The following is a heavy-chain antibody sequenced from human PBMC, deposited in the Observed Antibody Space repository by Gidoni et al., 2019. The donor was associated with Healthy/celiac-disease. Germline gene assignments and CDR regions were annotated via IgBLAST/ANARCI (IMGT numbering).Heavy chain of an antibody. CDR1: GYTFTSYD. D-gene: IGHD3-10*01. Sequence: QVQLVQSGAEVTKPGASVKFSCNASGYTFTSYDINWVRQANGQGLEWMGMMNPNSGNTGYAQKFQGRVTMTRNTSISTAYMELSSLRSEDTAVYYCARGHYGSGSYYLDYWGQGTLVTVSS. CDR3: ARGHYGSGSYYLDY. V-gene: IGHV1-8*01. CDR2: MNPNSGNT. J-gene: IGHJ4*02.